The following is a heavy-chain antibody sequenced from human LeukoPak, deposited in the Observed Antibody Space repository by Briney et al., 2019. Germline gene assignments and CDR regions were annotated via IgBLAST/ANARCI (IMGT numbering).Heavy chain of an antibody. J-gene: IGHJ6*03. CDR3: ARVYSGSSGENYYYYMDV. V-gene: IGHV5-51*01. D-gene: IGHD1-26*01. CDR2: IYPGDSDT. Sequence: GESLKISCKGSGYSFTSYWIGWVRQMPGKGLEWMGIIYPGDSDTRYSPSFQGQVTISADKSISTAYLQWSSLKASDTAMYYCARVYSGSSGENYYYYMDVWGKGTTVTVSS. CDR1: GYSFTSYW.